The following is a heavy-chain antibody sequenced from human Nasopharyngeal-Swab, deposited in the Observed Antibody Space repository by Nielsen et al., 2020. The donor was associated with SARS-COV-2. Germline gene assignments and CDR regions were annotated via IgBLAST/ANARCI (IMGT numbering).Heavy chain of an antibody. CDR3: ARDRARDDYGDYVPPDY. Sequence: GGSLRLSCAASGLTFSSYSMNWVRQAPGKGLEWVSSISSSSSYIYYADSVKGRFTISRDNAKNSLYLQMNSLRAEDTAVYYCARDRARDDYGDYVPPDYWGQGTLVTVSS. V-gene: IGHV3-21*01. CDR2: ISSSSSYI. CDR1: GLTFSSYS. J-gene: IGHJ4*02. D-gene: IGHD4-17*01.